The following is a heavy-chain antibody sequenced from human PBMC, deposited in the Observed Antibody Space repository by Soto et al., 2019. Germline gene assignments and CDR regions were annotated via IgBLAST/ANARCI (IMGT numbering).Heavy chain of an antibody. CDR2: ISYGGTT. Sequence: QVQLQESGPGLVKPSQTLSLTCTVSGGSMNSGGYCWSWIHQHPGEGLEWIECISYGGTTSYNPSLKSRDLISVHTSKNQFTLKLNSVTAADPAAYYCSSGIHGWGQGTLSSVSS. CDR1: GGSMNSGGYC. V-gene: IGHV4-31*03. J-gene: IGHJ4*02. D-gene: IGHD5-18*01. CDR3: SSGIHG.